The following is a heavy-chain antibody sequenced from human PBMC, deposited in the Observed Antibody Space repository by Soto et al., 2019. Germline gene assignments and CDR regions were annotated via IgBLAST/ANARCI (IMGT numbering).Heavy chain of an antibody. Sequence: ASVKVSCKASGYTFASYAMHWVRQAPGQRLEWMGWINAGNGNTKYSQKFQGRVTITRDTSASTAYMELSSLRSEDTAVYYCARAGYDFWSGYQTPYYFDYWGQGTLVTVSS. CDR3: ARAGYDFWSGYQTPYYFDY. D-gene: IGHD3-3*01. V-gene: IGHV1-3*01. CDR1: GYTFASYA. J-gene: IGHJ4*02. CDR2: INAGNGNT.